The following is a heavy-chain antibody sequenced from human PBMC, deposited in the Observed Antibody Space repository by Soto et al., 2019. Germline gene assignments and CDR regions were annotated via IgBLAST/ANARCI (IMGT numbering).Heavy chain of an antibody. D-gene: IGHD6-19*01. CDR3: AKELVNSGWTYFDY. CDR2: ISDSGGRT. CDR1: GFTFNTYA. J-gene: IGHJ4*02. V-gene: IGHV3-23*01. Sequence: GGSLRLSCAASGFTFNTYAMSWVRQAPGKGLEWVSAISDSGGRTYYADSVKGRFTISRDNSKNTLYLQMNSLRAEDTAVYFCAKELVNSGWTYFDYWGQGTLVTVSS.